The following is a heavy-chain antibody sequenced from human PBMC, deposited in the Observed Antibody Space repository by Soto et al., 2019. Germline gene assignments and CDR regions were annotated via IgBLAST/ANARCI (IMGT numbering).Heavy chain of an antibody. CDR1: GFTFSSYR. CDR2: IKGDGTNT. CDR3: ARGLSGYYGFDY. V-gene: IGHV3-74*01. D-gene: IGHD5-12*01. Sequence: GGSLRLSCAASGFTFSSYRMHWVRQVPGKGLVWVSRIKGDGTNTGYADSVKGRFTISRYNVKNTLYLQMNSQRAEDTAVYYCARGLSGYYGFDYWGQGTLVTVSS. J-gene: IGHJ4*02.